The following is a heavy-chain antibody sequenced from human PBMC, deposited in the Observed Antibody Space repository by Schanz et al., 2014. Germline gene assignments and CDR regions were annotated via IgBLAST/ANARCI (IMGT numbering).Heavy chain of an antibody. CDR1: GYSFTEYF. D-gene: IGHD3-10*01. J-gene: IGHJ5*02. CDR3: AREGTVIRGLSGWFDP. V-gene: IGHV1-2*02. Sequence: QVQLVQSGPAVKKPGASMKVSCLASGYSFTEYFLHWVRQAPGQGLEWMGWINPNSGETNYEQKFKGRVTLTSDTSISTAFMELSGLTSDDTAVYYCAREGTVIRGLSGWFDPWGQGTLVTVSS. CDR2: INPNSGET.